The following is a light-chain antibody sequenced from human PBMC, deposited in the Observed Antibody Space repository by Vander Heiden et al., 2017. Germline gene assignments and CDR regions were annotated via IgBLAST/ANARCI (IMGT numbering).Light chain of an antibody. CDR2: AAS. CDR3: QQEESYPWT. Sequence: AIRLTQSPYSFSASTGDRVTITCRASPAISSYSAWYQQKPGKAPKLLIYAASTVQRAVPSRFSGSGSGADFTLTISCLQSEDFATYYCQQEESYPWTFGSGTTAEIK. V-gene: IGKV1-8*01. CDR1: PAISSY. J-gene: IGKJ1*01.